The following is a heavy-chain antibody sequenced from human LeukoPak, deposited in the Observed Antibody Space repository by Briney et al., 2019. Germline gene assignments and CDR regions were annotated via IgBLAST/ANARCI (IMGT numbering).Heavy chain of an antibody. CDR2: IIPIFGTA. Sequence: SVKVSCKASGGTFSSYAISWVRQAPGQGLEWMGGIIPIFGTANYAQKFQGRVTITTDESTSTAYMELSSLRSEDTAVYYCARDQKKPNSGYLGRYDAFDIWGQGTMVTVSS. V-gene: IGHV1-69*05. J-gene: IGHJ3*02. D-gene: IGHD5-12*01. CDR3: ARDQKKPNSGYLGRYDAFDI. CDR1: GGTFSSYA.